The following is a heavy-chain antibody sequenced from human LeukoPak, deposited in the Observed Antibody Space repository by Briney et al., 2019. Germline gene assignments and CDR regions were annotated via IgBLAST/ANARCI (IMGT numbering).Heavy chain of an antibody. Sequence: ASVKVSCKASGYTFTGYYMHWVRQAPGQGLEWMGWISAYNGNTNYAQKLQGRVTMTTDTSTSTAYMELRSLRSDDTAVYYCARDLGRERGDYWGQGTLVTVSS. CDR2: ISAYNGNT. J-gene: IGHJ4*02. V-gene: IGHV1-18*04. CDR3: ARDLGRERGDY. CDR1: GYTFTGYY.